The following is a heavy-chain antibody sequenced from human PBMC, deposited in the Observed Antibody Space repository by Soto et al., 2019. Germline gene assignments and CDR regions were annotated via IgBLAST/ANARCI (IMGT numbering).Heavy chain of an antibody. CDR3: AKNYGSGSYARVVDAFDI. V-gene: IGHV3-23*01. Sequence: GGSLRLSCAASGFTFSSYAMSWVRQAPGKGLEWVSAISGSGGSTYYADSVKGRFTISRDNSKNTLYLQMNSLRAEDTAVYYCAKNYGSGSYARVVDAFDIWGQGTMVTVSS. J-gene: IGHJ3*02. CDR1: GFTFSSYA. CDR2: ISGSGGST. D-gene: IGHD3-10*01.